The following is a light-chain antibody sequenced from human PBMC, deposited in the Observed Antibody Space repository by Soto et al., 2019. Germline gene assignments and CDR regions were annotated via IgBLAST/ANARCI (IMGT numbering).Light chain of an antibody. CDR3: QQYHNYPVT. J-gene: IGKJ4*01. Sequence: DIQMTQSPSSLSASVGDRVTITCRASQEISTHLAWFQQKPGKPPKSLIYDASSLQSGVPSQSSGSGSGTDFTLTISSLQPEDFAAYYCQQYHNYPVTFGGGTKVEIK. CDR1: QEISTH. V-gene: IGKV1-16*02. CDR2: DAS.